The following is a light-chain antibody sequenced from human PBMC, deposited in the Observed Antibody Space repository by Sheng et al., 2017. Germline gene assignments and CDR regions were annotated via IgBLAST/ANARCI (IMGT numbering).Light chain of an antibody. CDR3: QSYDSNNPVV. CDR1: SGSIASNY. CDR2: EFN. V-gene: IGLV6-57*01. J-gene: IGLJ2*01. Sequence: NFMLTQPHSVSESPGKTVTISCTRSSGSIASNYVQWYQQRPGSSPSTVLYEFNHRPSGVPDRFSGSIDSSSNSASLTISGLKTEDEADYYCQSYDSNNPVVFGGGTKLTVL.